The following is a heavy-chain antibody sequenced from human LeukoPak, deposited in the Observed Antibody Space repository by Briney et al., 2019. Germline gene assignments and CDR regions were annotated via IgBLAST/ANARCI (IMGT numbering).Heavy chain of an antibody. CDR1: GYTFTGYY. CDR3: VRKYDILTGYDNWFDP. Sequence: ASVKVSCKASGYTFTGYYMHWVRQAPGQGLEWMGWINPNSGGTNYAQKFQGRVTMTRDTSISTAYMELSRLISDDTAVYYCVRKYDILTGYDNWFDPWGQGTLVTVSS. CDR2: INPNSGGT. D-gene: IGHD3-9*01. J-gene: IGHJ5*02. V-gene: IGHV1-2*02.